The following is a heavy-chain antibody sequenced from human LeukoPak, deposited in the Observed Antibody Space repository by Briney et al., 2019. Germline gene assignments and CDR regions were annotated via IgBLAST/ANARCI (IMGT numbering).Heavy chain of an antibody. Sequence: GGSLRLSCAASGFTFSSYEMNWVRQAPGKGLEWVSSISSSSSYIYYADSVKGRFTISRDNAKNSLYLQMNSLRAEDTAVYYCARDSSGWSNWFDPWGQGTLVTVSS. V-gene: IGHV3-21*01. J-gene: IGHJ5*02. D-gene: IGHD6-19*01. CDR3: ARDSSGWSNWFDP. CDR2: ISSSSSYI. CDR1: GFTFSSYE.